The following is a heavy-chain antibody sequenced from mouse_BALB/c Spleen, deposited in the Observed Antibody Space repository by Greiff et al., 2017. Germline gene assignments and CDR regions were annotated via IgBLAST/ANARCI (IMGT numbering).Heavy chain of an antibody. V-gene: IGHV1S56*01. Sequence: QVQLQQSGPELVKPGASVRISCKASGYTFTSYYIHWVKQRPGQGLEWIGWIYPGNVNTKYNEKFKGKATLTADKSSSTAYMQLSSLTSEDSAVYFCARWTTYFDYWGQGTTLTVSS. CDR3: ARWTTYFDY. D-gene: IGHD1-1*01. J-gene: IGHJ2*01. CDR2: IYPGNVNT. CDR1: GYTFTSYY.